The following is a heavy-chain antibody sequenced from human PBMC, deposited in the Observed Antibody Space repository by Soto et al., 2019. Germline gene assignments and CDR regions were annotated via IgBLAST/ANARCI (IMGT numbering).Heavy chain of an antibody. J-gene: IGHJ6*02. D-gene: IGHD2-15*01. Sequence: EVQLVETGGGLIQPGGSLRLSCAASGFTVSSNYMSWVRQAPGKGLEWVSVIYSGGSTYYADSVKGRFTISRDNSKNTLYLQMNSLRAEDTAVYYRARGPGWYYYYGMDVWGQGTTVTVSS. V-gene: IGHV3-53*02. CDR2: IYSGGST. CDR3: ARGPGWYYYYGMDV. CDR1: GFTVSSNY.